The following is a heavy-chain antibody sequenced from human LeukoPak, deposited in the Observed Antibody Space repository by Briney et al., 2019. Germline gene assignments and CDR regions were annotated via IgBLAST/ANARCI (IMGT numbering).Heavy chain of an antibody. V-gene: IGHV4-34*01. Sequence: SETLSLTCAVYGGSFSGYYWSWIRQPPRKGLEWIGEINHSGSTNYNPSLKSRVTISVDTSKNQFSLKLSSVTAADTAVYYCARGRGIFGVVIMRGFYYFDYWGQGTLVTVSS. CDR1: GGSFSGYY. CDR3: ARGRGIFGVVIMRGFYYFDY. J-gene: IGHJ4*02. D-gene: IGHD3-3*01. CDR2: INHSGST.